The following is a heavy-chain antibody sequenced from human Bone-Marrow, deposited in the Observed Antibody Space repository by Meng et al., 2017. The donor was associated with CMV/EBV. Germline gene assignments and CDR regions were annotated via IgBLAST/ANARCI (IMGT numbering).Heavy chain of an antibody. CDR2: IDWDDDK. D-gene: IGHD6-19*01. V-gene: IGHV2-70*20. CDR1: GFSLSTSGMC. CDR3: ARIGGSGWIFDY. Sequence: SGPTLVKPTQTLTLTCTFSGFSLSTSGMCVSWVRQPPGKALEWLALIDWDDDKYYSTSLKTRPTITKDTSKNQVVLTMTNMDPVDTATYYCARIGGSGWIFDYWGQGTLVTVSS. J-gene: IGHJ4*02.